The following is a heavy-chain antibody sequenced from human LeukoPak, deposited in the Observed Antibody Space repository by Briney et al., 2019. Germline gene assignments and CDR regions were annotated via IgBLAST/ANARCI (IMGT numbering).Heavy chain of an antibody. V-gene: IGHV3-43*02. CDR1: GFTFDDFA. CDR3: AKVISGWYGYDF. J-gene: IGHJ4*02. Sequence: GGPLRLSCAASGFTFDDFAMHWVRQAPGKGLEWVSLISAFDDITYYADSVRGRFTISRDNSKNSLYLQMNNLKIEDTAFYYCAKVISGWYGYDFWGQGTLVTVSS. D-gene: IGHD6-19*01. CDR2: ISAFDDIT.